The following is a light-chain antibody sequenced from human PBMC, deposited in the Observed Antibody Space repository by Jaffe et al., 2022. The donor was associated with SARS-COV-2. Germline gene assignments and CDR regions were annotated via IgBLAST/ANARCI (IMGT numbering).Light chain of an antibody. V-gene: IGLV1-40*01. CDR2: GNS. CDR3: QSYDSSLSGSGV. J-gene: IGLJ3*02. CDR1: SSNIGAGYD. Sequence: QSVLTQPPSVSGAPGQRVRISCTGSSSNIGAGYDVHWYQQLPGTAPKLLIYGNSNRPSGVPDRFSGSKSGTSASLVITGLQAEDEADYYCQSYDSSLSGSGVFGGGTKLTVL.